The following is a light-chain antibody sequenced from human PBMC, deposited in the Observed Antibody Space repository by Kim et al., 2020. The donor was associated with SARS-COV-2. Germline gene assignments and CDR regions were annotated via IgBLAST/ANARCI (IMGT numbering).Light chain of an antibody. Sequence: CASVGDRVTNTCQASQGISNYLKWCQQQPGKAPKLLMYDASILEAGVPTRFSGSGSGTHFTFTITSLQPEDIATYYCQQYDNLPYTFGQGTKLEI. J-gene: IGKJ2*01. V-gene: IGKV1-33*01. CDR1: QGISNY. CDR2: DAS. CDR3: QQYDNLPYT.